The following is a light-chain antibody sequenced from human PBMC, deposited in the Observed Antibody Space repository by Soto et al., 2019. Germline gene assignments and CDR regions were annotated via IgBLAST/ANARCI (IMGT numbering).Light chain of an antibody. J-gene: IGKJ1*01. CDR3: QQYNSWLWT. Sequence: DIVMTQSPATLSVSPGEGATLSCMASQSVSSKLAWYQQKPGQAPRLLIYGASTRATGIPARFSGSWSGTECTLIISSLQSEDAAVYYCQQYNSWLWTLGQGTKVDIK. CDR2: GAS. CDR1: QSVSSK. V-gene: IGKV3-15*01.